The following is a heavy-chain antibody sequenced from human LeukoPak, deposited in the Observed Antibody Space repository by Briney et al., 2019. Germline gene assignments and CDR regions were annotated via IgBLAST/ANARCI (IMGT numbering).Heavy chain of an antibody. D-gene: IGHD6-19*01. CDR1: GYTFTSYG. CDR3: ARDLKQWLAHFDY. Sequence: GASVKVSCKASGYTFTSYGISWVRQAPGQGLEWMGWISAYNGNTNYAQKLQGRVTMTTDTSTSTAYVELRSLRSDDTAVYYCARDLKQWLAHFDYWGQGTLVTVSS. J-gene: IGHJ4*02. V-gene: IGHV1-18*01. CDR2: ISAYNGNT.